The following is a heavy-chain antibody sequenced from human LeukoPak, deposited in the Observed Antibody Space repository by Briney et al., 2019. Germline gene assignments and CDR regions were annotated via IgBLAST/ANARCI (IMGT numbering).Heavy chain of an antibody. V-gene: IGHV4-34*01. CDR3: ARGTTVTRVLFY. J-gene: IGHJ4*02. D-gene: IGHD4-17*01. CDR1: GGSFSGYY. CDR2: INHNGST. Sequence: SETLSLTCAVYGGSFSGYYKGLEWIGEINHNGSTNSNPSLKSRVTISVDTSKNQFSLKLSSVTAADTAVYYCARGTTVTRVLFYWGQGTLVTVSS.